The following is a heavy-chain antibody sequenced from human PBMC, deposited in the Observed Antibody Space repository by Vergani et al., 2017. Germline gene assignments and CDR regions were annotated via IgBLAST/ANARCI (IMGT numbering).Heavy chain of an antibody. CDR2: LSASDRRT. J-gene: IGHJ4*02. CDR3: ARDPGYSGYEL. V-gene: IGHV3-23*01. Sequence: EVQLLESGGDLVQPGGSLRLSCAASGFTFIMHAMSWVRQAPGKGLEWVSTLSASDRRTHYADSVKGRFTISRDNAKNSLYLQMNSLRAEDTAVYYCARDPGYSGYELWGQGTLVTVSS. D-gene: IGHD5-12*01. CDR1: GFTFIMHA.